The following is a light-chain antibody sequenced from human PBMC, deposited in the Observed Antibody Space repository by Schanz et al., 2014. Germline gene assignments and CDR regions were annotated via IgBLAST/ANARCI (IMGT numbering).Light chain of an antibody. CDR2: EGS. CDR1: SSDVGGYNY. J-gene: IGLJ3*02. Sequence: QSVLTQPASVSGSPGQSITISCTGTSSDVGGYNYVSWYQQHPGKAPKLMIYEGSKRPSGISNRFSGSNSGNTASLTISGLQAEDEADYYCQSYDSSLSGSEVFGGGTKLTVL. CDR3: QSYDSSLSGSEV. V-gene: IGLV2-14*01.